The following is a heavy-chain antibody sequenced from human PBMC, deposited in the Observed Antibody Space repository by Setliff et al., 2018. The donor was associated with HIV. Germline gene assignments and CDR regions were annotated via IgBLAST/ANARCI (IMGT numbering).Heavy chain of an antibody. D-gene: IGHD3-9*01. Sequence: PSGTLSLTCTVPGGSINRSNYYRGWIRQPPGKGLEWIGTISYTGSTYYDPSLKSRVTISLDTSKNQYFLKLSSVTAPDTAIYYCARQTWEYYDTLTGYYRSPKNFDSWGQGTLVTVSS. J-gene: IGHJ4*02. CDR2: ISYTGST. V-gene: IGHV4-39*01. CDR3: ARQTWEYYDTLTGYYRSPKNFDS. CDR1: GGSINRSNYY.